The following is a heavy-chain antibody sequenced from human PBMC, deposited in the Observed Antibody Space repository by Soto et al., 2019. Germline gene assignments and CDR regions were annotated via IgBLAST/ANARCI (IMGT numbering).Heavy chain of an antibody. Sequence: HPGGSLRLSCAASGFTFSSYAMSWVRQAPGKGLEWVSAISGSGGSTYYADSVKGRFTISRDNSKNTLYLQMNSLRAEDTAVYYCAKLQWLVRGYFDYWGQGTLVTVSS. CDR2: ISGSGGST. D-gene: IGHD6-19*01. CDR3: AKLQWLVRGYFDY. V-gene: IGHV3-23*01. J-gene: IGHJ4*02. CDR1: GFTFSSYA.